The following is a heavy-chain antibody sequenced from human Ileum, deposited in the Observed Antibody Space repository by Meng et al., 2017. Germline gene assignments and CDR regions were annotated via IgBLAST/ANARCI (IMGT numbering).Heavy chain of an antibody. D-gene: IGHD3-16*01. CDR2: INHSGST. CDR3: ARGGGRYGPDFDY. Sequence: VAAEQWGAVLLKAAATPSPSSAVDGGSFSGYYWSWIRQPPGKGLEWIGEINHSGSTNYHPSLQSRVTISVETSKNQFSLKLSSVTAADTAVYYCARGGGRYGPDFDYWGQGTLVTVSS. V-gene: IGHV4-34*01. CDR1: GGSFSGYY. J-gene: IGHJ4*02.